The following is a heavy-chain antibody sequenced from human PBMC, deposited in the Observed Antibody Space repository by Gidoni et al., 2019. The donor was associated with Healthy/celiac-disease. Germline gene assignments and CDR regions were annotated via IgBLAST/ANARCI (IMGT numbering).Heavy chain of an antibody. V-gene: IGHV4-34*01. CDR3: ARGGYYYGSGRIDY. CDR1: GGSFSGYY. J-gene: IGHJ4*02. D-gene: IGHD3-10*01. CDR2: INHSGSI. Sequence: QVQLQQWGAGLLKTSETMSLTCAVYGGSFSGYYWSWIRQPPGKGLEWIGEINHSGSINYNPSLKSRVTISVDTSKNQFSLKLSSVTAADTAVYYCARGGYYYGSGRIDYWGQGTLVTVSS.